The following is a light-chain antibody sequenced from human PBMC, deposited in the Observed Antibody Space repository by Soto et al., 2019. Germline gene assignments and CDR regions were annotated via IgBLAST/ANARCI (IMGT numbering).Light chain of an antibody. J-gene: IGKJ1*01. CDR1: QSVSSSY. CDR2: GAP. CDR3: QQYGSSSWT. V-gene: IGKV3-20*01. Sequence: EIVLTQSPGTLSLSPGERATLSCSASQSVSSSYLAWYQQKPGRAPRLLIYGAPSRATGIPDRFSGSGSGTDFTLIISRLEPEDFAVYYCQQYGSSSWTFGQGTKVDIK.